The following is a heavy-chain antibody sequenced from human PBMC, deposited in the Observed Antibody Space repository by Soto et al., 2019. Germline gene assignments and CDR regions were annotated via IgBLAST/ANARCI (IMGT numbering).Heavy chain of an antibody. CDR1: GFTFSDYY. V-gene: IGHV3-11*06. D-gene: IGHD6-13*01. J-gene: IGHJ4*02. Sequence: QVQLVESGGGLVKPGGSLRLSCAASGFTFSDYYMSWIRQAPGKGLEWVSSISSSSSYTNYADSVKGRFTISRDNAKNSLYLQMNSLRAEDTAVYYCARAGEAADHFDYWGQGTLVTVSS. CDR3: ARAGEAADHFDY. CDR2: ISSSSSYT.